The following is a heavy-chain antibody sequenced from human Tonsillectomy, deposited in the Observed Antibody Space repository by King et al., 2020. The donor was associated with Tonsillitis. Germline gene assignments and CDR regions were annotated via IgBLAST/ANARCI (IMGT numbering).Heavy chain of an antibody. CDR3: ATDMAWFDS. V-gene: IGHV1-69*01. CDR1: GGTLNNLA. CDR2: IIAIFGTT. Sequence: QLVQSGAEVKKPGFSVKVSCKLSGGTLNNLAIAWVRQAPGQGLEWMGGIIAIFGTTNYAQKFQGRLRVTADESTTTAYMELSSLRFDDTAMYYCATDMAWFDSWGQGTLVTVSS. J-gene: IGHJ5*01. D-gene: IGHD2-15*01.